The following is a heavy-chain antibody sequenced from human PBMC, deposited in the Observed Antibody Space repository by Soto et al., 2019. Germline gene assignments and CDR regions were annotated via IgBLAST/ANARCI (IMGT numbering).Heavy chain of an antibody. CDR3: SRGLWQWLFDY. J-gene: IGHJ4*02. CDR2: IDPSGGAT. CDR1: GYTFTSHY. Sequence: QVQLVQSGAEVKKPGASVMVSCRASGYTFTSHYMHWVRQAPGQGLEWMGMIDPSGGATTYAQKFQGRVTITRGTSTTPVYMELSSLRPEDTAVYSCSRGLWQWLFDYWGQGTLVTVSS. D-gene: IGHD6-19*01. V-gene: IGHV1-46*03.